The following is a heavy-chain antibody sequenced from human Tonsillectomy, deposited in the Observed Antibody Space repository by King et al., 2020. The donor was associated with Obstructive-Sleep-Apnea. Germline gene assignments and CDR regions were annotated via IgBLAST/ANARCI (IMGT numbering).Heavy chain of an antibody. J-gene: IGHJ4*02. Sequence: VQLVESGGGVVQPGGSLRLSCVVSGFTFSTHGMHWVRQSPGKGLEWVAFIRDDGSDKYYGDSVAGRFTISRDNSKKTLYLQMNSLRPEDTAVYYCASVLVGGNPPESWGQGTLVTVSS. CDR1: GFTFSTHG. CDR2: IRDDGSDK. D-gene: IGHD1-26*01. V-gene: IGHV3-30*02. CDR3: ASVLVGGNPPES.